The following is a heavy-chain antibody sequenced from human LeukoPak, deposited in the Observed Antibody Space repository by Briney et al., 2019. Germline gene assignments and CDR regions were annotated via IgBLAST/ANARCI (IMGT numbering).Heavy chain of an antibody. V-gene: IGHV3-21*01. CDR3: ARGRAVVITWAYYYYYMDV. D-gene: IGHD3-22*01. J-gene: IGHJ6*03. CDR1: GFTFSSYS. Sequence: GGSLRLSCAASGFTFSSYSMNWVRQAPGKGLEWVSSISSSSSYIYYADSVKGRFTISRDNAKNSLYLQMNSLRAEDTAVYYCARGRAVVITWAYYYYYMDVWGKGTTVTVSS. CDR2: ISSSSSYI.